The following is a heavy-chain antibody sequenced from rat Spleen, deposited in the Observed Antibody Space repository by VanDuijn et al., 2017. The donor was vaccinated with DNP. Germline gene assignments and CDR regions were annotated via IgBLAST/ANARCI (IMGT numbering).Heavy chain of an antibody. CDR2: ISYSGST. D-gene: IGHD4-3*01. V-gene: IGHV3-1*01. CDR3: TRRKFGVRGMDA. Sequence: EVQLQESGPGLVKPSQSLSLTCSVTGHSITSNYWGWIRKFPGNKMEWIGHISYSGSTSYNQSLKSRISITRDTSKSQFFLQLNSVTTEDTATYFCTRRKFGVRGMDAWGQGTSVTVSS. CDR1: GHSITSNY. J-gene: IGHJ4*01.